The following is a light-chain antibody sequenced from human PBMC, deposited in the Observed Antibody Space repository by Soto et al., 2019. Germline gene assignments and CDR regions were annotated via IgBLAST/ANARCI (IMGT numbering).Light chain of an antibody. CDR1: QSVSTY. CDR3: QQRSNWRT. J-gene: IGKJ2*01. CDR2: DAS. Sequence: EIVLTQSPATLSLSPGERATLSCRASQSVSTYLAWYQQKPGQAPRLLIYDASNRATGIPARFSGGGSGTDFTFTIRSLEPEDFAVYYCQQRSNWRTFGQGTNLEI. V-gene: IGKV3-11*01.